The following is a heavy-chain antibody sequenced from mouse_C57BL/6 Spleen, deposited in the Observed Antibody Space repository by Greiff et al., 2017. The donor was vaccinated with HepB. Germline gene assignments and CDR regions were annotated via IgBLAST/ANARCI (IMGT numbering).Heavy chain of an antibody. V-gene: IGHV2-6*01. CDR1: GFSFTSYG. CDR2: IWGVGST. Sequence: QVQLKESGPGLVAPSQSLSITCTVSGFSFTSYGVDWVRQSPGKGLEWLGVIWGVGSTNYNSALKSRLSISKDNSKSQVFLKMNSLQTDDTAMYYCASRRITTVEDYYAMDYWGQGTSVTVSS. CDR3: ASRRITTVEDYYAMDY. D-gene: IGHD1-1*01. J-gene: IGHJ4*01.